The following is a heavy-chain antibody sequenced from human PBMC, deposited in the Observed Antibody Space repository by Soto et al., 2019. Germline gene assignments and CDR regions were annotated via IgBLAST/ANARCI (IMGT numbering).Heavy chain of an antibody. J-gene: IGHJ5*02. D-gene: IGHD4-17*01. V-gene: IGHV1-24*01. Sequence: QVQLVQSGAEVKKPGASVKVSCKVSEYTPIKEAMHWWRQAPGKGLEWLGGFDPDEAETIYAQHFQGRVTMTEDTSTDTVYMELSSLRSEDTALYFCTTYHGDYNFDHWGQGTLVTVSS. CDR3: TTYHGDYNFDH. CDR1: EYTPIKEA. CDR2: FDPDEAET.